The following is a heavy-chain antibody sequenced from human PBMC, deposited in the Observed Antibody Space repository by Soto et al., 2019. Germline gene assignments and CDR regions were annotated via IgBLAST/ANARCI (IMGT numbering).Heavy chain of an antibody. V-gene: IGHV3-30-3*01. CDR2: ITDDGSNK. J-gene: IGHJ4*02. Sequence: GGSLRLSCAASGFTFSSYAMHWVRQAPGKGLEWVAVITDDGSNKYYADSVKGRFTISRDNSKNTLYLQMNSLRAEDTAVYYCAKDVMTTVTTFDYWGQGALVTVSS. CDR3: AKDVMTTVTTFDY. D-gene: IGHD4-17*01. CDR1: GFTFSSYA.